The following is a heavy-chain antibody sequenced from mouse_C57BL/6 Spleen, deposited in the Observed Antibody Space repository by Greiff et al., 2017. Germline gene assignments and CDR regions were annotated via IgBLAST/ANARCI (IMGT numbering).Heavy chain of an antibody. J-gene: IGHJ3*01. V-gene: IGHV1-69*01. CDR2: IDPSDSYT. D-gene: IGHD1-1*01. CDR1: GYTFTSYW. CDR3: ARGGYYGSSSSISWFAY. Sequence: VQLQQPGAELVMPGASVKLSCKASGYTFTSYWMHWVKQRPGQGLEWIGEIDPSDSYTNYNQKFKGKSTLTVDKSSSTAYMQLSSLTSEDSAVYYCARGGYYGSSSSISWFAYWGQGTLVTVSA.